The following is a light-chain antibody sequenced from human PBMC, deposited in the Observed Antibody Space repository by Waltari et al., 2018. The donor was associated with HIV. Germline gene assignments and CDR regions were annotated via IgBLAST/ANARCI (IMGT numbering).Light chain of an antibody. V-gene: IGLV2-8*01. CDR3: SSYAGSSNLRV. J-gene: IGLJ2*01. CDR2: EVT. Sequence: SALPHPPSASRSPGHSVTISRTATSSDAPASTYVSCYQQHPGKAPKLMIYEVTKRPSGVPDRFSGSKSGNTASLTVSGLQAEDEADYYCSSYAGSSNLRVFGGGTKLTVL. CDR1: SSDAPASTY.